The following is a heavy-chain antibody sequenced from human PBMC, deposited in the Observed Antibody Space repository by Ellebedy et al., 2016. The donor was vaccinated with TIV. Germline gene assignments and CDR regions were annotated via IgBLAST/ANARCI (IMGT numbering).Heavy chain of an antibody. CDR1: GYTFTGYY. J-gene: IGHJ4*02. V-gene: IGHV1-2*02. CDR2: FYPNSGGT. Sequence: ASVKVSCXASGYTFTGYYMHWVRQAPGQGLEWMAWFYPNSGGTDYAQKFQGRVTMTRDSSSTTAYMELSRLTSDDTAVYYCARAPGYSSRSKIDSWGQGTKVTVSS. CDR3: ARAPGYSSRSKIDS. D-gene: IGHD6-19*01.